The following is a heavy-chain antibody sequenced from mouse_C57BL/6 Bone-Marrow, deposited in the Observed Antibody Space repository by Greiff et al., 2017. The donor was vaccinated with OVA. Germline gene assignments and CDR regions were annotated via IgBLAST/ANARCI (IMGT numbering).Heavy chain of an antibody. CDR1: GFSFNTYA. Sequence: VQLKESGGGLVQPKGSLKLSCAASGFSFNTYAMNWVRQAPGKGLEWVARIRSKSNNYATYYADSVKDRFTISRDDSESMLYLQMNNLKTEDTAMYYCVRQGYSNYEGDYWGQGTSVTVSS. CDR2: IRSKSNNYAT. V-gene: IGHV10-1*01. CDR3: VRQGYSNYEGDY. J-gene: IGHJ4*01. D-gene: IGHD2-5*01.